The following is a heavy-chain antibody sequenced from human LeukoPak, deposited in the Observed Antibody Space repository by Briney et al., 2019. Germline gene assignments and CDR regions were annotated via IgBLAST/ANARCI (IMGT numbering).Heavy chain of an antibody. D-gene: IGHD2-2*01. CDR1: GGSISSYY. Sequence: PSETLSLTCTVSGGSISSYYWSWIRQPPGKGLEWIGYIYTSGSTNYNPSLKSRVTISVDTSKNQFSLKLSSETAADTAVYYCARQLGYCSSTSCRTAWFDPWGQGTLVTVSS. J-gene: IGHJ5*02. V-gene: IGHV4-4*09. CDR3: ARQLGYCSSTSCRTAWFDP. CDR2: IYTSGST.